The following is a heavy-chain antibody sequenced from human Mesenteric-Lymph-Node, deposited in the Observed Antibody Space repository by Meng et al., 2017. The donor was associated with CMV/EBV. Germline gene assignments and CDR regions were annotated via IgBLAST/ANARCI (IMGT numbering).Heavy chain of an antibody. V-gene: IGHV3-33*03. CDR2: IWYDGSNM. J-gene: IGHJ5*02. CDR3: AKAPDYGGNNDVNH. CDR1: GFTFSAYG. D-gene: IGHD4-23*01. Sequence: GGSLRLSCVASGFTFSAYGMHWFRQAPGKGLEWVAVIWYDGSNMHYGDSVKGRFTISRDKSKNTLYMQMDSLRAEDTAVYYCAKAPDYGGNNDVNHWGQGTLVTVSS.